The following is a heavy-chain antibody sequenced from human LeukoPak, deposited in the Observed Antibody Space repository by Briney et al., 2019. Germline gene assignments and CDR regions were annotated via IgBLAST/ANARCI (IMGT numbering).Heavy chain of an antibody. V-gene: IGHV3-23*01. CDR1: GFTFSSYA. J-gene: IGHJ4*02. Sequence: GGSLRLSCAASGFTFSSYAMNWVRQAPGKGLEWVSGIGYTGDSTFYADSVKGRFTISRDNAKNSLYLQMNSLRPEDTAVYYCAGRGDGNLYYFDHWGQGTLVTASS. D-gene: IGHD5-24*01. CDR2: IGYTGDST. CDR3: AGRGDGNLYYFDH.